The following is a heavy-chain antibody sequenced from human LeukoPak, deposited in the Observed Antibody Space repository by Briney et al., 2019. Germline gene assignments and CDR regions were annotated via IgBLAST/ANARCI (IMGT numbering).Heavy chain of an antibody. CDR2: IRTSSEGEPT. J-gene: IGHJ4*02. D-gene: IGHD3-22*01. V-gene: IGHV3-15*01. CDR3: TADFSHSSAWSFDY. CDR1: GFTFSNAW. Sequence: PGGSLRLSCAASGFTFSNAWLSWVRQAPGKGLEWVGRIRTSSEGEPTDYPGPVKGRFTISRDRSKHTVYLQMNSLKTEDTAVYYCTADFSHSSAWSFDYWGRGTLVTVSS.